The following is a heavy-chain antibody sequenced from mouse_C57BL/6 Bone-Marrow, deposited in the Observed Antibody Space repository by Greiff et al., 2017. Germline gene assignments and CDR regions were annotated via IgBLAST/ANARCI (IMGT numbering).Heavy chain of an antibody. D-gene: IGHD3-3*01. J-gene: IGHJ3*01. CDR1: GYSFTGYY. CDR2: INPSTGGT. V-gene: IGHV1-42*01. CDR3: ARLLEAY. Sequence: EVKLMESGPELVKPGASVKISCKASGYSFTGYYLNWVKQSPEKSLEWIGEINPSTGGTTYNQKFKAKATLTVDKSSSTAYMQLKSLTSEDSAVYYCARLLEAYWGQGTLVTVSA.